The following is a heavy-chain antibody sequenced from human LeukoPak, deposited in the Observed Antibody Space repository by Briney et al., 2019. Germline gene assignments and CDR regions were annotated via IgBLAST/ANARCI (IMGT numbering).Heavy chain of an antibody. Sequence: ASVKVSCKASGYTFTSYYMHWVRQAPGQGLEWMGIINPSGGSTSYAQKFQGRVTMTRDMSTSTVYMELSSLRSEDTAVYYCARDQVIEGAFDIWGQGTMVTVSS. J-gene: IGHJ3*02. V-gene: IGHV1-46*01. CDR1: GYTFTSYY. D-gene: IGHD1-26*01. CDR3: ARDQVIEGAFDI. CDR2: INPSGGST.